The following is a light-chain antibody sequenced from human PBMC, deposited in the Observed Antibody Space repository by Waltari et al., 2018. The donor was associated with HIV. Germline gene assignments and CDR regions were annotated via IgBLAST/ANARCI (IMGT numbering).Light chain of an antibody. Sequence: DIVMTESQDTLAVSLGERATSGGKSSQSRLYNYNKKNYLAWYQPKPGQPPKLLIYWASTRASGVPDLFSGSWSGTDFTLTLSSLQAEDAAVYYCQQYYGSPPTFGGGTKVEIK. CDR1: QSRLYNYNKKNY. J-gene: IGKJ4*01. V-gene: IGKV4-1*01. CDR3: QQYYGSPPT. CDR2: WAS.